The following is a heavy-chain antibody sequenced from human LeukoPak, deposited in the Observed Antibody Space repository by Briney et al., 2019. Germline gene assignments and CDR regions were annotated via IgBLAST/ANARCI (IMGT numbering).Heavy chain of an antibody. J-gene: IGHJ4*02. CDR1: GFSLSGYW. D-gene: IGHD5-12*01. CDR3: ARGGYSFDY. V-gene: IGHV3-7*01. CDR2: LHADGNEK. Sequence: GGSLRLSCAAYGFSLSGYWMSWVRQAPGKGLEWVARLHADGNEKYFVHSVKGRFTVSRGNAKSSLYLQMNSLRVEDTAVYYCARGGYSFDYLGQGTLVTVSS.